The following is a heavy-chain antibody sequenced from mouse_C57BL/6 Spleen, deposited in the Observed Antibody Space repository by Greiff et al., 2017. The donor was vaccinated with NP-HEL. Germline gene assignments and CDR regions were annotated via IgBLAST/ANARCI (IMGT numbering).Heavy chain of an antibody. J-gene: IGHJ2*01. Sequence: QVQLQQSGAELVMPGASVKLSCKASGYTFTSYWMHWVKQRPGQGLEWIGEIDPSDSYTNYNQKFKGKSTLTVDKSSSTAYMQLSSLTSEDSAVDYCVCSSHTGTGVDYWGQGTTLTVSS. CDR3: VCSSHTGTGVDY. CDR2: IDPSDSYT. CDR1: GYTFTSYW. D-gene: IGHD4-1*01. V-gene: IGHV1-69*01.